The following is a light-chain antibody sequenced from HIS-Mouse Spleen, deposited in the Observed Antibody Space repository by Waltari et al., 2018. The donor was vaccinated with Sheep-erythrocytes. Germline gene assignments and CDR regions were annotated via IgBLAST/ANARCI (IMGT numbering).Light chain of an antibody. J-gene: IGLJ3*02. Sequence: QSALTQPASVSGSPGQSITISCTGTSSAVGRYYLVSWYQQHPGKAPKLMIYEGSKRPSGVSNRFSGSKSGKTASLTISGLQAEDEADYYCCSYAGSSTPWVFGGGTKLTVL. V-gene: IGLV2-23*01. CDR2: EGS. CDR1: SSAVGRYYL. CDR3: CSYAGSSTPWV.